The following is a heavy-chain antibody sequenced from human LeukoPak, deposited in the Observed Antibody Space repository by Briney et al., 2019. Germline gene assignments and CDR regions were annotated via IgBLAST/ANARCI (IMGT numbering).Heavy chain of an antibody. Sequence: SETLSLTCTVSGGSISSYYWSWIRQPPGKGLEWIGYIYYSGSTNYNPSLKSRVTISVDTSKNQFSLKLSSVTAADTAVYYCARHFRDYVWGSYRFYYFDYWGQGTLVTVSS. J-gene: IGHJ4*02. CDR1: GGSISSYY. V-gene: IGHV4-59*08. CDR3: ARHFRDYVWGSYRFYYFDY. CDR2: IYYSGST. D-gene: IGHD3-16*02.